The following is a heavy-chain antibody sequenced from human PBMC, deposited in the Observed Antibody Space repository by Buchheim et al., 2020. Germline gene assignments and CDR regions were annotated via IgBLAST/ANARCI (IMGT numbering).Heavy chain of an antibody. CDR3: ARIFSGDYALDY. CDR1: SGSVTNGVHY. V-gene: IGHV4-61*08. CDR2: IYDRGIT. J-gene: IGHJ4*02. D-gene: IGHD1-26*01. Sequence: QVQLQESGPGLVKPSETLSLTCSVSSGSVTNGVHYWSWIRQPPGKGLEWIGHIYDRGITYYNSSLKSRVTMSLDASKNELSLKLNSVTAADTALYFCARIFSGDYALDYWGQGIL.